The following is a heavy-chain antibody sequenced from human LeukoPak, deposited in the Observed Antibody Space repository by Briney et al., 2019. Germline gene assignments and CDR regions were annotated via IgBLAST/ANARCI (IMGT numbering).Heavy chain of an antibody. Sequence: GRSLRLSCAASGFTFSSYAMHWVRQAPGKGLEWVAVISYDGSNKYYADSVKGRFTISRDNSKNTLYLQMNSLRAEDTAVYYCARDLLGCSGGSCYSEKVFWGQGTLVTVSS. CDR3: ARDLLGCSGGSCYSEKVF. V-gene: IGHV3-30-3*01. CDR1: GFTFSSYA. D-gene: IGHD2-15*01. J-gene: IGHJ4*02. CDR2: ISYDGSNK.